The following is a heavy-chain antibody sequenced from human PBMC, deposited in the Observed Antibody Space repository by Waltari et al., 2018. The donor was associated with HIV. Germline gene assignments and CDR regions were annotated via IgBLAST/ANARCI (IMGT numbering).Heavy chain of an antibody. J-gene: IGHJ2*01. CDR1: GFTFSSYS. V-gene: IGHV3-21*01. CDR3: ARAQSYWYFDL. Sequence: EVQLVESGGGLVKPGGSLRLSCAASGFTFSSYSMTWVRQAPGKGLEWVSSIRSSSSYIYYADSVKGRFTISRDNAKNSLYLQMNSLRAEDTAVYYCARAQSYWYFDLWGRGTLVTVSS. CDR2: IRSSSSYI.